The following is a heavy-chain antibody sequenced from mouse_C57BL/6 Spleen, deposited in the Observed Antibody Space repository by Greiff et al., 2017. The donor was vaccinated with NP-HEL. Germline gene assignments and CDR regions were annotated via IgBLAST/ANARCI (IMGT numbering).Heavy chain of an antibody. CDR1: GYTFTSYW. J-gene: IGHJ4*01. Sequence: VQLQQPGAELVRPGSSVKLSCKASGYTFTSYWMDWVKQRPGQGLEWIGNIYPSDSETHYNQKFKDKATLTVDKSSSTAYMQLSRLTSEDSAVYYCAITVVALYAMDYWGQGTSVTVSS. D-gene: IGHD1-1*01. CDR2: IYPSDSET. V-gene: IGHV1-61*01. CDR3: AITVVALYAMDY.